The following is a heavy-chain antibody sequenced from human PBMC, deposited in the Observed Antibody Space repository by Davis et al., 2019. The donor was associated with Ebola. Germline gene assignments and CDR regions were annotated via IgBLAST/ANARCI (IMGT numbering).Heavy chain of an antibody. CDR2: IIPILGIA. V-gene: IGHV1-69*04. CDR1: GGTFSSYA. D-gene: IGHD3-3*01. CDR3: ARVNRVVIGEWRYYYYGMDV. J-gene: IGHJ6*02. Sequence: SVKVSCKASGGTFSSYAISWVRQAPGQGLEWMGRIIPILGIANYAQKFQGRVTMTRNTSISTAYMELCSLRSEDTAVYYCARVNRVVIGEWRYYYYGMDVWGQGTTVTVSS.